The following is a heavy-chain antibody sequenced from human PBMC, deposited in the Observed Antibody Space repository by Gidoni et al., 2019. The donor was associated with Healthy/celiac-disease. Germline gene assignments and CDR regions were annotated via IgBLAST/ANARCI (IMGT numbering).Heavy chain of an antibody. CDR3: ARDRRYFDL. Sequence: QVQLVQSGAEVKKPGPQGRVPCKALGYTFTSYGITWVRQAPGQGLEWMGWISAYNGNTNYAQKLQGRVTMTTDTSTSTAYLELRSLRPDDTAVYYCARDRRYFDLWGRGTLVTVSS. J-gene: IGHJ2*01. CDR1: GYTFTSYG. V-gene: IGHV1-18*01. CDR2: ISAYNGNT.